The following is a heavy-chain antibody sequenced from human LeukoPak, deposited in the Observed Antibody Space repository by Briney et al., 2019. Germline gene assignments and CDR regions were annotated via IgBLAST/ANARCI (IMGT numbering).Heavy chain of an antibody. Sequence: ASVKVSGTASGYTFTSYGISWVRQAPGQGLEWMGWISAYNGNTNYAQKLQGRVTMTTDTSTSTAYMELRSLRSDDTAVYYCAREGAGEMPTKGAFDIWGQGTMVTVSS. CDR1: GYTFTSYG. CDR2: ISAYNGNT. J-gene: IGHJ3*02. V-gene: IGHV1-18*01. D-gene: IGHD5-24*01. CDR3: AREGAGEMPTKGAFDI.